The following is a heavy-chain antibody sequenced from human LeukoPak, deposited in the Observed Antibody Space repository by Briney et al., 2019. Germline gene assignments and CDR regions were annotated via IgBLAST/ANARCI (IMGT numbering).Heavy chain of an antibody. CDR2: IKQDGSEK. J-gene: IGHJ4*02. CDR3: ARDRRSGSYLNYFDY. Sequence: GGSLRLSCAASGFTFSSYWMSWVRQAPGKGLEWVANIKQDGSEKYYVDSVKGRFTISGDNAKNSLYLQMNSLRAEDTAVYYCARDRRSGSYLNYFDYWGQGTLVTVSS. V-gene: IGHV3-7*01. CDR1: GFTFSSYW. D-gene: IGHD1-26*01.